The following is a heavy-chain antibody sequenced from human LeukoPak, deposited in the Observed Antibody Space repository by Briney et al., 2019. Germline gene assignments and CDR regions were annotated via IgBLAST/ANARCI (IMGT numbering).Heavy chain of an antibody. CDR3: ATTVYGSGYYFDY. J-gene: IGHJ4*02. CDR1: GFIFNSAW. Sequence: GGSLRLSCTASGFIFNSAWTTWVRQVPGKGLEWFGRIKSKIDGGTTDYAAPVKGRFSISRDDSKNTVSLQMNSLETEDTAVYYCATTVYGSGYYFDYWGQGTLVTVSS. V-gene: IGHV3-15*01. D-gene: IGHD3-10*01. CDR2: IKSKIDGGTT.